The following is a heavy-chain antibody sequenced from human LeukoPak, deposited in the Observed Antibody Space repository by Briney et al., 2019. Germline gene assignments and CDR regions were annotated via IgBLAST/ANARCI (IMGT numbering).Heavy chain of an antibody. CDR1: GYSFINYW. D-gene: IGHD6-25*01. Sequence: GESLKISFQGSGYSFINYWIGWGRQMPGKGVEGMGIIYAGDSGTRYGPSFQGQVTISADKSINTAYLQWNSLKASDTAMYYCARHGIAHSSGYGMDVWGQGTTVTVSS. CDR3: ARHGIAHSSGYGMDV. J-gene: IGHJ6*02. CDR2: IYAGDSGT. V-gene: IGHV5-51*01.